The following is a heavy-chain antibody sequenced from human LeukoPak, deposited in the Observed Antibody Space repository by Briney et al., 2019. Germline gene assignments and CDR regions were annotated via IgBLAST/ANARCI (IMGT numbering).Heavy chain of an antibody. CDR2: ISGNNGNT. D-gene: IGHD3-22*01. CDR1: GYTFTSYG. Sequence: RASLKLSCEASGYTFTSYGMSWVRQAPGQGLEWVAWISGNNGNTYYADTLQGRVTMTGDTSKDTDYMELSSLRSEDTAVYYCESRGFRTTMIVEDWFDDWCEGRMVTVSS. J-gene: IGHJ5*02. CDR3: ESRGFRTTMIVEDWFDD. V-gene: IGHV1-18*01.